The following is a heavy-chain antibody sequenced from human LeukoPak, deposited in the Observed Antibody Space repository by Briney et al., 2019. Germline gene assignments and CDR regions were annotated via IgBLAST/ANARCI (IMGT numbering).Heavy chain of an antibody. CDR2: IKPNSGGT. CDR1: GYSFADYY. D-gene: IGHD3-10*01. Sequence: ASVKVSCKASGYSFADYYMHWVRQAPGQGLEWLGWIKPNSGGTRSAQKFQGRVTMTRDTSISTAYMELSSLKYDDTAVYYCATNILVRDIINWFDPWGQGTLVTVSS. J-gene: IGHJ5*02. V-gene: IGHV1-2*02. CDR3: ATNILVRDIINWFDP.